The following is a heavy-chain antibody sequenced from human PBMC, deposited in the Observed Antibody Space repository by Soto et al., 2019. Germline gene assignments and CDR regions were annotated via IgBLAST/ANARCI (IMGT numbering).Heavy chain of an antibody. CDR2: ISHHGLKE. V-gene: IGHV3-30*18. CDR1: GFTFRDYG. CDR3: AKDWVGGSNKYYFEY. D-gene: IGHD1-26*01. Sequence: GGSLRLSCVASGFTFRDYGMHWVRQAPGKGLEWVAGISHHGLKEHYADSVKGRFTISRDNSKKTVYLQLNSLRGDDTAVYYCAKDWVGGSNKYYFEYWGQGTLVT. J-gene: IGHJ4*02.